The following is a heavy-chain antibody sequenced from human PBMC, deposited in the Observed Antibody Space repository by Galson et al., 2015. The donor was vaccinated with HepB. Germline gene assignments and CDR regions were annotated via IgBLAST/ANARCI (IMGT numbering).Heavy chain of an antibody. Sequence: ETLSLTCIVSGGSISSYYWSWIRQPPGTGLECIGYIYSSGSANYNPSLKSRVTISVDRSKNQFSLKLSSVTASDTAVYYCARHGYMNVGAQGAFDIWGQGTMVTVSS. J-gene: IGHJ3*02. CDR2: IYSSGSA. V-gene: IGHV4-59*08. D-gene: IGHD1-26*01. CDR3: ARHGYMNVGAQGAFDI. CDR1: GGSISSYY.